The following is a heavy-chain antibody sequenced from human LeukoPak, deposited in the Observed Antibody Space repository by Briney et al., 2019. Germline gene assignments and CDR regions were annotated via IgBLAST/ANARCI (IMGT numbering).Heavy chain of an antibody. CDR1: GGSISSYY. D-gene: IGHD4-17*01. CDR3: ARFKGNYGDYPDAFDI. V-gene: IGHV4-59*01. Sequence: PSETLSFTCTVSGGSISSYYWSWIRQPPGKGLEWIGYIYYSGSTNYNPSLKSRVTISVDTSKNQFSLKLSSGTAADTAVYYCARFKGNYGDYPDAFDIWGQGTMVTVSS. J-gene: IGHJ3*02. CDR2: IYYSGST.